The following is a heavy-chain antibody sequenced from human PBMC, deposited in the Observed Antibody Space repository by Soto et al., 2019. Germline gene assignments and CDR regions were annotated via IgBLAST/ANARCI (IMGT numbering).Heavy chain of an antibody. CDR2: IWFDGSDK. J-gene: IGHJ3*02. Sequence: QVRLVESGGGVVQPGKSLRLSCATSGFTFSSFAMHWVRQAPGKGLEWVAVIWFDGSDKYYADSVKGRFTISRDNSENTLYLQLKSLRAEDTAVYYCVRCDFSHSWRGGAFDIWGQGTMVTVSS. CDR1: GFTFSSFA. D-gene: IGHD3-10*01. CDR3: VRCDFSHSWRGGAFDI. V-gene: IGHV3-33*01.